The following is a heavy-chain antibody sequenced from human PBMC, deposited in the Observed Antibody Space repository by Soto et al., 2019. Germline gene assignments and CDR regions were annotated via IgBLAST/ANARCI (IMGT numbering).Heavy chain of an antibody. CDR3: AKYPYNWRYYFYYMDV. J-gene: IGHJ6*03. Sequence: GGSLRLSCAASGFTFSSSAMSWVRQAPGKGLEWVSAISGSGHSTYYADSVKGRFTISRDNSKNTLYLQLNSLRAEDTAVYYCAKYPYNWRYYFYYMDVWGKGTTVTVSS. CDR2: ISGSGHST. V-gene: IGHV3-23*01. D-gene: IGHD1-20*01. CDR1: GFTFSSSA.